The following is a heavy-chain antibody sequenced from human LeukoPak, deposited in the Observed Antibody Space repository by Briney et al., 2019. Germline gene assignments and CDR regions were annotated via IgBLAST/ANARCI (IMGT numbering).Heavy chain of an antibody. D-gene: IGHD4-23*01. V-gene: IGHV4-61*02. CDR2: IYTSGST. Sequence: SETLSLTCTVSGGSISSGSYYWSWIRQPAGKGLEWIGRIYTSGSTNYNPSLKSRVTISVDTSKNQCSLKLSSVTAADTAVYYCARMSTVVTPGKGTYYYYYYMDVWGKGTTVTISS. J-gene: IGHJ6*03. CDR1: GGSISSGSYY. CDR3: ARMSTVVTPGKGTYYYYYYMDV.